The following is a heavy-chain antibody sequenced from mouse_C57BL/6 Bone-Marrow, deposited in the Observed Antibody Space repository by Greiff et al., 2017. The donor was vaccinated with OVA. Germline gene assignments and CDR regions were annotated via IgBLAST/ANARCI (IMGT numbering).Heavy chain of an antibody. D-gene: IGHD1-1*01. CDR2: IDPSDSYT. Sequence: QVQLQQPGAELVMPGASVKLSCKASGYTFTSYWMHWVKQRPGQGLEWIGEIDPSDSYTNYNQKFKGKSTLTVDKSSSTAYMQLSSLTSEDSAVYYCARSSTTVVGPFAYGGQGTLVTVSA. CDR3: ARSSTTVVGPFAY. CDR1: GYTFTSYW. V-gene: IGHV1-69*01. J-gene: IGHJ3*01.